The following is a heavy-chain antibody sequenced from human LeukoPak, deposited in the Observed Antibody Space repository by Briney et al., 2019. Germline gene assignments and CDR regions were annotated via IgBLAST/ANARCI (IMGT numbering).Heavy chain of an antibody. CDR1: GFTFSSYS. CDR3: AKRYSSSWYYFDY. Sequence: GGSLRLSCAASGFTFSSYSMNWVRQAPGKGLEWVSLIGGSGGDTYYADSVKGRFTISRDSSKNTLYLQMNSLRAEDTAVYYCAKRYSSSWYYFDYWGQGTLVTVSS. D-gene: IGHD6-13*01. J-gene: IGHJ4*02. CDR2: IGGSGGDT. V-gene: IGHV3-23*01.